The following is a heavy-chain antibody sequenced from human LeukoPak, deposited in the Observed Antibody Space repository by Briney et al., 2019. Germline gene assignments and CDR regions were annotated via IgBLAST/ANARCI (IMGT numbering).Heavy chain of an antibody. D-gene: IGHD3-22*01. Sequence: VASVTVSCTASGGTFSSYAISWVRQAPGQGLEWMGGIIPIFGTANYAQKFQGRATITADESTSTAYMELSSLRSEDTAVYYCARERFPPGYDRRAHFDCWGQGTLVTVSS. CDR2: IIPIFGTA. J-gene: IGHJ4*02. CDR3: ARERFPPGYDRRAHFDC. CDR1: GGTFSSYA. V-gene: IGHV1-69*13.